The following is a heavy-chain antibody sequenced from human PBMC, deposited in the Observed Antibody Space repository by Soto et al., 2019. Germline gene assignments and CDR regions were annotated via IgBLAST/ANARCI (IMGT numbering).Heavy chain of an antibody. J-gene: IGHJ4*02. D-gene: IGHD7-27*01. CDR1: GCTFTTYS. Sequence: ASVKVSCKASGCTFTTYSMHWVRQAPGQRLEWMGWINAGNGNTHYSQKFQGRVTITRDTSASTAYMELSSLRSEDTAVYYCARDGSTNLLGPFDFWGQGSLVTVSS. CDR2: INAGNGNT. CDR3: ARDGSTNLLGPFDF. V-gene: IGHV1-3*01.